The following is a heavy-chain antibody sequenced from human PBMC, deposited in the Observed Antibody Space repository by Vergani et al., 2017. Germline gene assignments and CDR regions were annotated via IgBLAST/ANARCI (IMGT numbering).Heavy chain of an antibody. CDR1: GYTFTSYG. D-gene: IGHD3-3*01. CDR3: VGVDYDFWSGPDGTNDAFDI. CDR2: ISAYNGNT. V-gene: IGHV1-18*01. J-gene: IGHJ3*02. Sequence: QVQLVQSGAEVKTPGASVKVSCKASGYTFTSYGISWVRQAPGQGLEWMGWISAYNGNTNYAQKLQGRVTMTTDTSTSTAYMELRSLRSDDTAVYYCVGVDYDFWSGPDGTNDAFDIWGQGTMVTVSS.